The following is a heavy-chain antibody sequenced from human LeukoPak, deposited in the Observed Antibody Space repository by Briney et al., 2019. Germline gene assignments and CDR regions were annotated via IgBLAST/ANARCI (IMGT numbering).Heavy chain of an antibody. D-gene: IGHD6-19*01. CDR3: ASRIAVADYYYGMDV. CDR2: IYSGGST. Sequence: GGSLRLSCAASGFTVSSNYMSWVRQAPGKGLEWVSVIYSGGSTYYADSVKGRFTISRDNSKNTLYLQMNSLRAEDTAVYYCASRIAVADYYYGMDVWGQRTTVTVSS. J-gene: IGHJ6*02. CDR1: GFTVSSNY. V-gene: IGHV3-53*01.